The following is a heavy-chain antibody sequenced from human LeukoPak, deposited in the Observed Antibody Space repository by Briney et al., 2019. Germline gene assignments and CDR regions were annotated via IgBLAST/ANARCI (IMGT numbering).Heavy chain of an antibody. J-gene: IGHJ4*02. V-gene: IGHV3-48*01. Sequence: GGSLRLSCAASGFTFSSYNMNWVRQAPGKGLEWVSYISSTSSTIYYVDSVKGRFTISRDNAKNSLYLQMNSLRAEDTAVYYCARDPNYYVSSVRYLGGQGTLVTVSS. CDR1: GFTFSSYN. CDR2: ISSTSSTI. CDR3: ARDPNYYVSSVRYL. D-gene: IGHD3-22*01.